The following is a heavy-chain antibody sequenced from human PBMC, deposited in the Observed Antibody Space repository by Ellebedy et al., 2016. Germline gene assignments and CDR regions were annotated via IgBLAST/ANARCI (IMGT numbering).Heavy chain of an antibody. D-gene: IGHD2-15*01. J-gene: IGHJ5*02. V-gene: IGHV4-39*07. CDR1: GGSIRSSSYY. CDR2: IHYTGNT. CDR3: AGGCSDRCYGGGYSWFDP. Sequence: SETLSLTCTVSGGSIRSSSYYWGWIRQPPGKGLEWIGSIHYTGNTYYNPSLKSRVTISVDTSENQFSLKLTSVTAADTAVYYCAGGCSDRCYGGGYSWFDPWGQGTLVTVSS.